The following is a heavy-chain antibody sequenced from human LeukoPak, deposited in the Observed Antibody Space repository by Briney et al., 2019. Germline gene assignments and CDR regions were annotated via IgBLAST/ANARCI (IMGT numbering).Heavy chain of an antibody. J-gene: IGHJ5*01. CDR1: GFTFSSYA. CDR3: AKDRPNFHENSGHYYRRDGDS. V-gene: IGHV3-23*01. CDR2: ISGSGGST. D-gene: IGHD3-22*01. Sequence: PGGSLRLSCAASGFTFSSYAMSWVRQAPGKGLEWVSAISGSGGSTYYADSVKGRFTISRDNSKNTLYLQMNSLAAEDTAIYYCAKDRPNFHENSGHYYRRDGDSWGQGTLVTVSS.